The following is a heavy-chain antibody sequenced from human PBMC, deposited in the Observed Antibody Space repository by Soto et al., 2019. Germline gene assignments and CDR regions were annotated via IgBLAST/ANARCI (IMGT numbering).Heavy chain of an antibody. CDR2: IWYDGSNK. V-gene: IGHV3-33*01. CDR3: ARDGQSLAPYALDV. J-gene: IGHJ6*02. D-gene: IGHD6-19*01. Sequence: QVQVVESGGGVVQPGRSLRLSCTVSGFTFSGHAMHWVRQAPGKGLEWGAQIWYDGSNKYYADSVKGRFTISRDNSKNILYVQMDSLRVDDTAVYYCARDGQSLAPYALDVWGQGTSVTVSS. CDR1: GFTFSGHA.